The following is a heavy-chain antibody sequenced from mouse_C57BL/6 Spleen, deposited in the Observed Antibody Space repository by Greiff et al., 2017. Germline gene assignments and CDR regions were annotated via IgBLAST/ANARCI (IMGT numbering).Heavy chain of an antibody. J-gene: IGHJ3*01. CDR1: GYTFTSYW. D-gene: IGHD1-1*01. CDR2: IYPSDSET. CDR3: ARPPYYGSSYGFAY. Sequence: QVQLQQPGAELVRPGSSVKLSCKASGYTFTSYWMDWVKQRPGQGLEWIGNIYPSDSETHYNQKFKDKATLTVDKSSSTAYMQLSSLTSEDSAVYYCARPPYYGSSYGFAYWGQGTLVTVSA. V-gene: IGHV1-61*01.